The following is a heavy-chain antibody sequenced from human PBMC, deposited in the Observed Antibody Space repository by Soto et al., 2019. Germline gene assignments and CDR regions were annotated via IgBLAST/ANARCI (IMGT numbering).Heavy chain of an antibody. Sequence: SETLSLTCTVSGGSISSYYWSWIRQPPGKGLEWIGYIYYSGSTNYNPSLKSRVTISVDTSKNQFSLKLSSVTAAETAVYYCARGKYYYDSSGYYFDYWGQGTRVPVSS. CDR2: IYYSGST. D-gene: IGHD3-22*01. V-gene: IGHV4-59*01. CDR1: GGSISSYY. CDR3: ARGKYYYDSSGYYFDY. J-gene: IGHJ4*02.